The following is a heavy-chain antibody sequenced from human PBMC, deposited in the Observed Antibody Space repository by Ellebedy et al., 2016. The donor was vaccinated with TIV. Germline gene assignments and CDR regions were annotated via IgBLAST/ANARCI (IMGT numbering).Heavy chain of an antibody. V-gene: IGHV5-51*01. J-gene: IGHJ4*02. CDR1: GYSFTTYW. D-gene: IGHD2-15*01. Sequence: KVSCKASGYSFTTYWIGWVRQMPGKGLEWMGIIYPGNSDTSYSPSFQGQVTISADKSISTAYLQWSSLKASDTAMYYCVRLVGATGNFDYWGQGTLVTVSS. CDR2: IYPGNSDT. CDR3: VRLVGATGNFDY.